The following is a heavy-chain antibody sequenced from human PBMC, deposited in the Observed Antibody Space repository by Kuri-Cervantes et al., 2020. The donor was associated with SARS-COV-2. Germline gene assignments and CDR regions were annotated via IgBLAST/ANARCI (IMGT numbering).Heavy chain of an antibody. V-gene: IGHV1-2*02. Sequence: ASVKVSCKASGYTFTGYYMHWVRQAPGQGLGWMGWISPNSGGTNYAQKFQGRVTMTRDTSISTAYMELSRLRSDDTAVYYCARGGIVLMVYAQDDTNWFDPWGQGTLVTVSS. D-gene: IGHD2-8*01. CDR2: ISPNSGGT. J-gene: IGHJ5*02. CDR3: ARGGIVLMVYAQDDTNWFDP. CDR1: GYTFTGYY.